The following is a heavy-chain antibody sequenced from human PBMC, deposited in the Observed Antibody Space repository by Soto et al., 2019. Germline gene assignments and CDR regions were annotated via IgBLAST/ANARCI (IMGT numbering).Heavy chain of an antibody. V-gene: IGHV5-51*01. CDR2: IYAGDSDT. J-gene: IGHJ4*02. D-gene: IGHD3-10*02. CDR3: ALCSYYHDGTGYFYY. Sequence: GESLKISCKGSGYSFSSDRIAWVRQMPGKGLEWMGIIYAGDSDTTYSPSFQGHVTISADKTTSTAFLQWSSLKASDTAMYYCALCSYYHDGTGYFYYWGQGTPVPVSS. CDR1: GYSFSSDR.